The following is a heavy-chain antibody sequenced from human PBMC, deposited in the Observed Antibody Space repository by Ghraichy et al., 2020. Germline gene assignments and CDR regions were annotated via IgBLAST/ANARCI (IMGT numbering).Heavy chain of an antibody. D-gene: IGHD6-6*01. CDR3: ARGVYSNSSGRFDP. J-gene: IGHJ5*02. CDR1: GFTFSSYS. Sequence: SLRLSCAASGFTFSSYSMDWVRQAPGKGLEWVSYISSSGSTIYYADSVKGRFTISRDNAKNSLYLQMNSLRDEDTAVYYCARGVYSNSSGRFDPWGKGTLVTVSS. V-gene: IGHV3-48*02. CDR2: ISSSGSTI.